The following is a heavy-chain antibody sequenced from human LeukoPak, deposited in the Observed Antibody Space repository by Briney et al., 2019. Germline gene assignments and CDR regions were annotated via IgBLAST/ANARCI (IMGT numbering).Heavy chain of an antibody. J-gene: IGHJ4*02. Sequence: GGSLRLSRAASGFTFSSYGMHWVRQAPGKGLEWVAFIRYDGSNKYYADSVKGRLTISRDYSKNTLYLQMNSLRAEDTAVYYCAKDLHSYGPGPGDYWGQGTLVTVSS. V-gene: IGHV3-30*02. CDR2: IRYDGSNK. CDR3: AKDLHSYGPGPGDY. D-gene: IGHD5-18*01. CDR1: GFTFSSYG.